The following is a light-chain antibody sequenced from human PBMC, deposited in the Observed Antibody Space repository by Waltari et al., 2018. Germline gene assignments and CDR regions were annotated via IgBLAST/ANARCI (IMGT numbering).Light chain of an antibody. V-gene: IGLV1-47*01. CDR2: MNN. Sequence: QSVLTQPTSPSGTPGQRVTISSSGRTSNIRPNYVYWYQQLPGTAPKLLIYMNNQRPSGVPDRFSGSKSDTSASLAISGLRSEDEADYYCATWDDSLMQGVFGGGTKLTVL. J-gene: IGLJ3*02. CDR3: ATWDDSLMQGV. CDR1: TSNIRPNY.